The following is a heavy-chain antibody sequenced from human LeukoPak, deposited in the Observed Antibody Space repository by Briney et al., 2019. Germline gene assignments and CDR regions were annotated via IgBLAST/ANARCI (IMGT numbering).Heavy chain of an antibody. J-gene: IGHJ3*02. V-gene: IGHV1-46*01. CDR2: INPGGDNT. CDR3: ARIRDGYNDAYDI. CDR1: GYTFINYY. Sequence: ASVKASCKASGYTFINYYIHWVRQARGQGLEWMGLINPGGDNTDYAQNFQGRVTMTRDTSTSTVYMGLSSLRSEDTAVYYCARIRDGYNDAYDIWGQGTMVTVSS. D-gene: IGHD5-24*01.